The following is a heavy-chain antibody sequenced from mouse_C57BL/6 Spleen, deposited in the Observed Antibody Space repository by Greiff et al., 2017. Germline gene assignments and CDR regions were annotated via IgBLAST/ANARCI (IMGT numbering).Heavy chain of an antibody. J-gene: IGHJ3*01. CDR3: SRYASYVGFAY. CDR2: IYPGSGGT. CDR1: GYTFTSYW. Sequence: QVQLQQPGAELVKPGASVKMSCKASGYTFTSYWITWVKQRPGQGLEWIGEIYPGSGGTYYNEKFKCKATLTSHTSYSTAYMQLSSLTSEDSAVYYCSRYASYVGFAYWGQVTLVTVSA. D-gene: IGHD1-1*01. V-gene: IGHV1-55*01.